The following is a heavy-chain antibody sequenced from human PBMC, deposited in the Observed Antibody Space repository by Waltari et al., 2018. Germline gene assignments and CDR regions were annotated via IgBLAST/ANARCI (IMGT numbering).Heavy chain of an antibody. V-gene: IGHV3-23*01. J-gene: IGHJ1*01. CDR3: AKDLFLSEQQLVSEDFQH. CDR2: ISGSGGST. CDR1: GFTFSSYA. D-gene: IGHD6-13*01. Sequence: EVQLLESGGGLVQPGGSLRLSCAASGFTFSSYAMSWVRQAPGKGLEWVSAISGSGGSTYYADSVKGRFTISRDNSKNTLYLQMNSLRAEDTAVYYCAKDLFLSEQQLVSEDFQHWGQGTLVTVSS.